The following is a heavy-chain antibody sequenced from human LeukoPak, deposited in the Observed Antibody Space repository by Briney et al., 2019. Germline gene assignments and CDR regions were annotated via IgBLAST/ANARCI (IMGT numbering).Heavy chain of an antibody. V-gene: IGHV3-30*02. D-gene: IGHD3-3*01. Sequence: PGGSLRLSCAASGFTFSSYGMHWVRQAPGKGLEWVAFIRYDGSNKYYADSVKGRFTISRDNSKNTLYLQMNSLRAEDTAVYYCAKDAYYDFWSGYSDFDYWGQGTLVTVSS. CDR3: AKDAYYDFWSGYSDFDY. CDR1: GFTFSSYG. J-gene: IGHJ4*02. CDR2: IRYDGSNK.